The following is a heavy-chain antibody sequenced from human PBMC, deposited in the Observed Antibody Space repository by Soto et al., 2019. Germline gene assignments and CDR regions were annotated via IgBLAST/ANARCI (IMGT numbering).Heavy chain of an antibody. D-gene: IGHD4-17*01. CDR2: ISSSSSYI. V-gene: IGHV3-21*01. CDR1: GFTFSSYS. CDR3: ASSTTVTGYDY. J-gene: IGHJ4*02. Sequence: PVGSLRLSCAASGFTFSSYSINWVRQAPGKGLEWVSTISSSSSYIYYADSVKGRFTISRDKAKNSLYLQMNSLSAEATAVDDGASSTTVTGYDYRGQGTLGTV.